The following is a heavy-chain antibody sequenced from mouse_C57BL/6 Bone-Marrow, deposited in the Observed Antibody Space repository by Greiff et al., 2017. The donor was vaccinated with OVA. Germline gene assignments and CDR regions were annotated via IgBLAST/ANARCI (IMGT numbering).Heavy chain of an antibody. Sequence: DVHLVESGGGLVKPGGSLKLSCAASGFTFSDYGMHWVRQAPEKGLEWVAYISSGSSTIYYADTVKGRFTISRDNAKNTLFLQMTSLRSEDTAMYYCAREDDYDESAMDYWGQGTSVTVSS. CDR3: AREDDYDESAMDY. J-gene: IGHJ4*01. V-gene: IGHV5-17*01. CDR2: ISSGSSTI. D-gene: IGHD2-4*01. CDR1: GFTFSDYG.